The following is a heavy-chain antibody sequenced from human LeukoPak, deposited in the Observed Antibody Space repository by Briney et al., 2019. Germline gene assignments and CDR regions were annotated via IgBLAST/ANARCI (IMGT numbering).Heavy chain of an antibody. CDR3: ARSGGSAMVRGVKDY. J-gene: IGHJ4*02. D-gene: IGHD3-10*01. V-gene: IGHV1-18*01. CDR2: ISAYNGNT. Sequence: GASVKVSCKASGYTFTSYGISWVRQSPGQGLEWMGWISAYNGNTNYAQKLQGRVTMTTDTSTSTAYMELRSLRSEDTAVYYCARSGGSAMVRGVKDYWGQGTLVTVSS. CDR1: GYTFTSYG.